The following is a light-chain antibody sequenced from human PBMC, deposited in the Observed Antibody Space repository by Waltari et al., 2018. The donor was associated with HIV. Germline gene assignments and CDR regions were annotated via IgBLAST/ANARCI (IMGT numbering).Light chain of an antibody. CDR3: QSADSSGTYRV. CDR1: ALPKQY. CDR2: KDN. V-gene: IGLV3-25*03. J-gene: IGLJ3*02. Sequence: SYELTQPASVSVSPGQTASNTCSGDALPKQYVSWYQQKPGQIPVLVIYKDNERPSGFHERFSGSSSGTTATLNISGVQAEDESDYYCQSADSSGTYRVFGGGTKVTVL.